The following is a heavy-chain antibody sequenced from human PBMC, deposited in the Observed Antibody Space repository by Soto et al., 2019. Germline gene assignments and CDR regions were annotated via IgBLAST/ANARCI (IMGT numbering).Heavy chain of an antibody. V-gene: IGHV1-2*02. CDR3: ARAAVGGEYYYFEY. CDR2: INPNNGVT. D-gene: IGHD2-15*01. J-gene: IGHJ4*02. CDR1: GYTFTGYY. Sequence: ASVKVSCKASGYTFTGYYMHWVRQAPGQGLEWMGWINPNNGVTKYAQKFQGRVTMTRDTSISTAYMDLSSLTSDDTAVYYCARAAVGGEYYYFEYWGQGTLVTVSS.